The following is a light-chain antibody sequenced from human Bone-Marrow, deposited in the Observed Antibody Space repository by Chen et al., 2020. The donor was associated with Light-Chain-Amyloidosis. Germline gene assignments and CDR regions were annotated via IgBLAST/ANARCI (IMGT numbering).Light chain of an antibody. J-gene: IGLJ3*02. CDR2: DDS. CDR1: NIGYTS. Sequence: SYVRTQPSSVSVAPGQTATIACGGNNIGYTSVHWYQQTPGQAPLLVGYDDSDRPSGIPERLSGSNSGNTATLTISRVEAGDEADYYCQVWDRSSDRPVFGGGTKLTVL. CDR3: QVWDRSSDRPV. V-gene: IGLV3-21*02.